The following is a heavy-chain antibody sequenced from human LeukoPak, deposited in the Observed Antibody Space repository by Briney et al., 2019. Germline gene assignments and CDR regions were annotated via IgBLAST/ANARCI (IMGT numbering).Heavy chain of an antibody. J-gene: IGHJ3*02. CDR1: GGSISSYY. V-gene: IGHV4-59*01. CDR3: ARGLYYYDSSGYPHAFDI. CDR2: IYYSGST. Sequence: SETLSLTCTVSGGSISSYYWSWIRQPPGKGLEWIGYIYYSGSTNYNPSLKSRVTISVDTSKNQFSLKLSSVTAADTAVYYCARGLYYYDSSGYPHAFDIWGQGTMVTVSS. D-gene: IGHD3-22*01.